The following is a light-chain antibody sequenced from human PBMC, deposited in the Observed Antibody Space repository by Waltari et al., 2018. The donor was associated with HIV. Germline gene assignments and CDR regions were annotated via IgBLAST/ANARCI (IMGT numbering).Light chain of an antibody. CDR3: QLWDRSNVI. CDR1: NIGIKA. Sequence: SYELTQTLAVSVALGQTARITCGGDNIGIKAVHWYQQKPGQAPALVIYRNSNRPSGIPERFSGSNSGNTATLTIRRAQVGDEADYYCQLWDRSNVIFGGGTRLTVL. J-gene: IGLJ2*01. V-gene: IGLV3-9*01. CDR2: RNS.